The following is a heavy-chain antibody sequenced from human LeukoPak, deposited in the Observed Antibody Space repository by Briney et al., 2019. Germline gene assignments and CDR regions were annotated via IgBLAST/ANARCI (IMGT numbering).Heavy chain of an antibody. CDR2: IKSKTDGGTT. J-gene: IGHJ3*02. CDR1: GFTFSNAW. Sequence: GGSLRLSCAASGFTFSNAWMSWVRQAPGKGLEWVGRIKSKTDGGTTDYAAPVKGRFTISRDDSKNTLYLQMNSLKTEDTGVYYCTTADSDYDAFDIWGQGTMVTVSS. D-gene: IGHD2-21*01. CDR3: TTADSDYDAFDI. V-gene: IGHV3-15*01.